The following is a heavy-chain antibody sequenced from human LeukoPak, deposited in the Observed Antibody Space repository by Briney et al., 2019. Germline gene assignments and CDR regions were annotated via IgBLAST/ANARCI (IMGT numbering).Heavy chain of an antibody. Sequence: GGSLRLSCAASGFTFSSYAMSWVRQAPGKGLEWVSGISGSGYSTYYADSVKGRFTISRDNSKNTLYLQMNTLRAEDTAVYYCAASGGGYYWGQGTLVTVSS. CDR3: AASGGGYY. J-gene: IGHJ4*02. D-gene: IGHD3-10*01. CDR2: ISGSGYST. CDR1: GFTFSSYA. V-gene: IGHV3-23*01.